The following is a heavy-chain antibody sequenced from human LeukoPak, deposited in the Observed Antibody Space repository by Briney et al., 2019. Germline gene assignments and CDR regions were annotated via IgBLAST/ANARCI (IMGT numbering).Heavy chain of an antibody. D-gene: IGHD6-13*01. CDR2: IKRDGSEQ. CDR1: GFTFSNYW. Sequence: GGSLRVSCTASGFTFSNYWMSWVRQAPGKGLEWVANIKRDGSEQWYVDSVKGRFIISRDNAKNSVYLQMSSLRADDTAIYYCARDHSENYLEYWGQGTLVTVSS. CDR3: ARDHSENYLEY. V-gene: IGHV3-7*01. J-gene: IGHJ4*02.